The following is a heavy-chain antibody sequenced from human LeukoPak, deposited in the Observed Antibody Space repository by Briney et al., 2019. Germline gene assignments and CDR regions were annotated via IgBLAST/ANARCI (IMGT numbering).Heavy chain of an antibody. Sequence: GGSLRLSCAASGFTFSDYYMNWIRQAPGKGLEWVSYISSSGSTIYYADSVKGRFTISRDNAKNSLYLQMNSLRAEDTAVYYCARRGPSGYRYMDVWGKGTTVTVSS. CDR1: GFTFSDYY. CDR2: ISSSGSTI. J-gene: IGHJ6*03. V-gene: IGHV3-11*04. D-gene: IGHD5-18*01. CDR3: ARRGPSGYRYMDV.